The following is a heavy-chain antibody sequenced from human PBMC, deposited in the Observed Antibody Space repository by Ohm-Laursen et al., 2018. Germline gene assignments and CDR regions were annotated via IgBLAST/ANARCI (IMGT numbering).Heavy chain of an antibody. CDR1: GGSVSSGSYY. CDR2: IYYSGTT. V-gene: IGHV4-61*01. CDR3: ARRGHAFDI. Sequence: PSDTLSLTCTVSGGSVSSGSYYWSWIRQPPGKGLEWIGYIYYSGTTNYNPSLKSRVTISLNTSKNQFSLKLSSVTAADTAVYYCARRGHAFDIWGQGTMVTVSS. J-gene: IGHJ3*02.